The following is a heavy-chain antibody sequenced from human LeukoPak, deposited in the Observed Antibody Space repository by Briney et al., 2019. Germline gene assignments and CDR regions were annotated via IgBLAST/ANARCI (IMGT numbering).Heavy chain of an antibody. V-gene: IGHV3-48*01. CDR3: AREVVLSTSAWFEY. CDR1: GFTFSSYS. J-gene: IGHJ4*02. D-gene: IGHD3-22*01. CDR2: ISSYSSTI. Sequence: GGSLRLSCAASGFTFSSYSMNWVRQAPGKGLEWVSYISSYSSTIYYADSVKGRFTISRDNARNSLYLQMNSLRAEDTAVYYCAREVVLSTSAWFEYWGQGTLVTVSS.